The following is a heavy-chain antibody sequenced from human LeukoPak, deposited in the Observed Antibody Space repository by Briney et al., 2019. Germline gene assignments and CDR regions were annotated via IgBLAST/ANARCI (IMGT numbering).Heavy chain of an antibody. V-gene: IGHV3-11*06. CDR2: ITSGGGYT. Sequence: PGGSLRLSCAASGFTFSVSYMSWIRQAPGKGLEWVSSITSGGGYTYYADSVKGRFTTSRDNAKNSLSLRLDSLRAEDTAVYYCARGHYDVLTSSYKWTPDYWGQGTLVTVSS. D-gene: IGHD3-9*01. J-gene: IGHJ4*02. CDR1: GFTFSVSY. CDR3: ARGHYDVLTSSYKWTPDY.